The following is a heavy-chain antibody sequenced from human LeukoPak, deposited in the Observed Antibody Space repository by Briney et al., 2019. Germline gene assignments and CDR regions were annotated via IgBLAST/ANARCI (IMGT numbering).Heavy chain of an antibody. V-gene: IGHV4-59*01. D-gene: IGHD3-3*01. CDR1: GGSISSYY. CDR2: ISYSGST. CDR3: ARSGDFWSGYYPLFDY. J-gene: IGHJ4*02. Sequence: PSETLSLTCSVSGGSISSYYWSWVRQPPGKGLECIGYISYSGSTNSNPSLKSRGTISVDTSKNQFSLKLSSVTAADTAVYYCARSGDFWSGYYPLFDYWGQGTLVTVSS.